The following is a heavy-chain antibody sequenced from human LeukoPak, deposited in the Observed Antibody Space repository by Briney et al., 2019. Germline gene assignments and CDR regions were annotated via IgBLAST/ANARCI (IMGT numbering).Heavy chain of an antibody. CDR1: GGSISSGSYF. CDR2: INTRGSA. CDR3: ARRRGYDYGDLFDY. V-gene: IGHV4-61*02. D-gene: IGHD5-12*01. J-gene: IGHJ4*02. Sequence: SQTLSLTCTVSGGSISSGSYFWSWIRQPAGKELEWIGRINTRGSANYNPSLRSRVTISVDTSKNQFSLKLSSVTAADTAVYYCARRRGYDYGDLFDYWGQGTLVSVSS.